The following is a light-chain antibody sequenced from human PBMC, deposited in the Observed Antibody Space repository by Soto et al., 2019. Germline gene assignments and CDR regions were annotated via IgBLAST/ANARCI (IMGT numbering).Light chain of an antibody. J-gene: IGLJ2*01. CDR2: GNS. Sequence: QSVLTQPPSVSGAPGQRVTISCTGSSSNIGAGYDVHWYQQLPGTAPKLLIYGNSNRPSGVPDRFSGPKSGTSASLAITGLQAEEEADYYSQPYASSLMGPVFGGGTKLTVL. CDR1: SSNIGAGYD. CDR3: QPYASSLMGPV. V-gene: IGLV1-40*01.